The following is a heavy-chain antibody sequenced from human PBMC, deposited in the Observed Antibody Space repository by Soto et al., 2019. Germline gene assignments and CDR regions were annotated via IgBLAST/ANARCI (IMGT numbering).Heavy chain of an antibody. CDR1: GGSISSSGYY. Sequence: ASETLSLTCTVAGGSISSSGYYLGWIRQPPGKGLEWIANFYSSASTYYNPSLKSRVTISIDTSKNQFSLQLRSVTAADTAVYYCARHLGQLGPVDYWGQGTLVTVSS. CDR3: ARHLGQLGPVDY. D-gene: IGHD6-6*01. J-gene: IGHJ4*02. CDR2: FYSSAST. V-gene: IGHV4-39*01.